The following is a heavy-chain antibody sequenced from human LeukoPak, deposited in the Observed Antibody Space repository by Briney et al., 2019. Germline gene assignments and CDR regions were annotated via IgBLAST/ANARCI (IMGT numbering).Heavy chain of an antibody. Sequence: SETLSLTCTVSGGSISSYYWSWIRQPPGKGLEWIGYIYYSGSTKYNPSLKSRVTISVDTSKNQFSLKLSSVTAADTAVYYCARDRALVYSGYDYGMDVWGQGTTVTVSS. V-gene: IGHV4-59*01. J-gene: IGHJ6*02. CDR3: ARDRALVYSGYDYGMDV. CDR1: GGSISSYY. D-gene: IGHD5-12*01. CDR2: IYYSGST.